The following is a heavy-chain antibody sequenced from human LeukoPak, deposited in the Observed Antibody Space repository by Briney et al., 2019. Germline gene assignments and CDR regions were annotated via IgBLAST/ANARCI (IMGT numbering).Heavy chain of an antibody. CDR1: GFTFSNAW. V-gene: IGHV3-15*05. J-gene: IGHJ4*02. Sequence: GGSLRLSCAASGFTFSNAWMSWVRQAPGKGLEWVGRFRSKTDGGTIDYAAPVKGRFTISRDDSRNTLYLQMDSLKTEDTAVYYCTTVIMGAPKDDYWGQGTLVTVSS. CDR3: TTVIMGAPKDDY. CDR2: FRSKTDGGTI. D-gene: IGHD1-26*01.